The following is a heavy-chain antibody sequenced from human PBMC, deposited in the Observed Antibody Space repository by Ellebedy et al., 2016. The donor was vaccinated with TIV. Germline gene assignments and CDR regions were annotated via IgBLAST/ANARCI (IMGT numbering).Heavy chain of an antibody. CDR2: INPNSGGT. Sequence: ASVKVSCKASGYTFTGYYMHWVRQAPGQGLEWMGWINPNSGGTKYAQKFQGRVTMTRDTSISTAYMELSRLRSDDTAVYYCARGYSSSWLIHGDYWGQGTLVTVSS. V-gene: IGHV1-2*02. J-gene: IGHJ4*02. D-gene: IGHD6-13*01. CDR3: ARGYSSSWLIHGDY. CDR1: GYTFTGYY.